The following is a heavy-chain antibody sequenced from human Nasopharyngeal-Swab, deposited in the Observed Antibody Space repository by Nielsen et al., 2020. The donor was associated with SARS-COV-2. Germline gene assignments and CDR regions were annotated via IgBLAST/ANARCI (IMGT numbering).Heavy chain of an antibody. Sequence: WIRQPPGKGLEWIGSIYYSRSTYYNPSLKSRVTISVDTSKNQFSLKLSSVTAADTAVYYCARLDVSAAGRDYWGQGTLVTVSS. CDR3: ARLDVSAAGRDY. V-gene: IGHV4-39*01. CDR2: IYYSRST. J-gene: IGHJ4*02. D-gene: IGHD6-13*01.